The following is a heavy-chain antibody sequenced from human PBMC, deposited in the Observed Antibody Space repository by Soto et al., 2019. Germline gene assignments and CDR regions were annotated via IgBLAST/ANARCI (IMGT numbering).Heavy chain of an antibody. Sequence: VQSGGEVKKPGASVRVSCKASGYAFSFGFSWVRQAPGQGLEWMGWISASDGSSNSAQKFRGRISMTTDTSTNTAYMELLCLTSDDTAVYFCATYYFGSGSYYRFDNWGQGTLVTVSS. V-gene: IGHV1-18*01. CDR3: ATYYFGSGSYYRFDN. D-gene: IGHD3-10*01. CDR1: GYAFSFG. J-gene: IGHJ4*02. CDR2: ISASDGSS.